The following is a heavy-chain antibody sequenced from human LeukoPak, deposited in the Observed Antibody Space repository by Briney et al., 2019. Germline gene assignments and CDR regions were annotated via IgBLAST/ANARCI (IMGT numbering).Heavy chain of an antibody. V-gene: IGHV3-30*04. CDR2: ISYDGSNK. CDR1: GFTFSSYA. Sequence: GRSLRLSCAASGFTFSSYAMHWVLQAPGKGLEWVAVISYDGSNKYYADSVKGRFTISRDNSKNTLYLQMNSLRAEDTAEYYCARDSLPYAESYFDYWGQGTLVTVSS. CDR3: ARDSLPYAESYFDY. J-gene: IGHJ4*02.